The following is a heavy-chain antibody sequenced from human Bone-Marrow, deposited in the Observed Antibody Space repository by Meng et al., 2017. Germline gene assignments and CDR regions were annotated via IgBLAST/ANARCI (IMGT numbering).Heavy chain of an antibody. CDR3: ARRRYSSGWYPLDY. CDR2: MNPNSGNT. J-gene: IGHJ4*02. D-gene: IGHD6-19*01. CDR1: GYTFTSYD. Sequence: QVEPVQSGAGVKKPGASVKVSCKASGYTFTSYDINWVRQATGQGLEWMGWMNPNSGNTGYAQKFQGRVTMTRDTSISTAYMELSRLRSDDTAVYYCARRRYSSGWYPLDYWGQGTLVTVFS. V-gene: IGHV1-8*02.